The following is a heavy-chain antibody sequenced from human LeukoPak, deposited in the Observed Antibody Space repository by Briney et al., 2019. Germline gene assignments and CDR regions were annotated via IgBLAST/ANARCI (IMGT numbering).Heavy chain of an antibody. CDR1: GFTFSSYA. Sequence: GGSLRLSCAASGFTFSSYAMHWVRQAPGKGLEWVAVISYDGSNKYYADSVKGRFTISRDNSKTALYLQMDSLRPEDTAIYYCAKDRTSAWTFDFWGQGTLVTVSS. CDR3: AKDRTSAWTFDF. CDR2: ISYDGSNK. V-gene: IGHV3-30-3*01. J-gene: IGHJ4*02. D-gene: IGHD6-19*01.